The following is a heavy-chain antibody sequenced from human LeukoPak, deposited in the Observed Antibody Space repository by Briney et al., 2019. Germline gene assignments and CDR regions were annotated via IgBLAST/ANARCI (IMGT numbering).Heavy chain of an antibody. CDR1: GSSFTSYW. Sequence: GESLKISCKGSGSSFTSYWIGWVRQMPGKGLEWMGIIYPGDSDTRYSPSFQGQVTISADKSISTAYLQWSSLKASDTAMYYCARSTAYSSGWYVSPNWFDHWGQGTLVTVSS. V-gene: IGHV5-51*01. CDR2: IYPGDSDT. D-gene: IGHD6-19*01. J-gene: IGHJ5*02. CDR3: ARSTAYSSGWYVSPNWFDH.